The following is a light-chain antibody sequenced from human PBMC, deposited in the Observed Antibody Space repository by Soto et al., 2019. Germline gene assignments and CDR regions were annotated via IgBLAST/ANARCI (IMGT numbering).Light chain of an antibody. V-gene: IGLV2-23*01. CDR2: EDS. J-gene: IGLJ1*01. CDR1: SSDVGSYNL. CDR3: CSYAGSSTPYV. Sequence: QSVLTQPASVSGSPGQSITISCTGTSSDVGSYNLVSWYQQHPGKAHKLMNYEDSKRPSGVSNRLSGSKFGYTASLTISGLQAEDEADYYCCSYAGSSTPYVFGTGTKVTVL.